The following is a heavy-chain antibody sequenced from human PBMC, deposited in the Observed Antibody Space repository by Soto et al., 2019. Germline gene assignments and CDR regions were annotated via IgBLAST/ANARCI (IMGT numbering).Heavy chain of an antibody. D-gene: IGHD2-2*02. CDR2: IYYSGST. CDR1: GGSISSGGYY. V-gene: IGHV4-31*03. J-gene: IGHJ5*02. Sequence: SETLSLTCTVSGGSISSGGYYWSWIRQHPGKGLEWIGYIYYSGSTYYNPSLKSRVTISVDTSKNQFSLKLSSVTAADTAVYYCARVTSYCSSTSCYMSGWFDPWGQGTLVTVSS. CDR3: ARVTSYCSSTSCYMSGWFDP.